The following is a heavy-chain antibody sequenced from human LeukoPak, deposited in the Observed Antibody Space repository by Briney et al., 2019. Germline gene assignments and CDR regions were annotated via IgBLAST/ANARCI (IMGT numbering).Heavy chain of an antibody. Sequence: GGSLRLSCAASGFTFSSYAMSWVRQAPGKGLEWVSAISGSGGSTYYADSVKGRFTISRDNSKNTLYLQMNSLKTEDTAIYYCSSSAGYYDLSGYQVGPLDNWGQGTLVTVSS. V-gene: IGHV3-23*01. CDR3: SSSAGYYDLSGYQVGPLDN. J-gene: IGHJ4*02. CDR2: ISGSGGST. D-gene: IGHD3-22*01. CDR1: GFTFSSYA.